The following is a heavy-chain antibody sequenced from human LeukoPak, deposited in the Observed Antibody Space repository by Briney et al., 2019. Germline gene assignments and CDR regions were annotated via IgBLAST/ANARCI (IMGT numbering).Heavy chain of an antibody. Sequence: PGGSLRLSCAASGFTFSSYWMSWVRQAPGKGLEWVSYISSSNTTIYYADSVKGRFTISRDNAKNSLYLQMSSLRAEDTAVYYCARGRGYTYGQLDYWGQGTLVTVSS. CDR3: ARGRGYTYGQLDY. CDR1: GFTFSSYW. J-gene: IGHJ4*02. D-gene: IGHD5-18*01. V-gene: IGHV3-48*01. CDR2: ISSSNTTI.